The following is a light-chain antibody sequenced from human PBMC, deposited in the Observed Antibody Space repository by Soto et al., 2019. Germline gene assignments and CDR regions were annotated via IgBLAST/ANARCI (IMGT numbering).Light chain of an antibody. V-gene: IGLV1-44*01. CDR3: AAWDGSLNEYV. CDR2: TND. J-gene: IGLJ1*01. Sequence: QSVLTQPPSASGTPGQRVTISCSGSSFNIGRNPVNWYQQFPGTAPKLLIYTNDQRPSGVPDRFSGSKSGTSASLAISGLQSEDEADYYCAAWDGSLNEYVFGTGTKLTVL. CDR1: SFNIGRNP.